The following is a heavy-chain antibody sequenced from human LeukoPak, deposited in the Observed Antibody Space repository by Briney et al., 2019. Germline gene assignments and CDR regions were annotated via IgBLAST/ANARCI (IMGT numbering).Heavy chain of an antibody. Sequence: GASVTVSCTASGGTFSSYAISWVRQAPGQGLEWMGGIIPIFGTANYAQKFQGRVTITADESTSTAYMELSSLRSEDTAVYYCARSQAPHQPAADYYYGMDVWGQGTTVTVSS. D-gene: IGHD6-13*01. V-gene: IGHV1-69*13. CDR1: GGTFSSYA. J-gene: IGHJ6*02. CDR3: ARSQAPHQPAADYYYGMDV. CDR2: IIPIFGTA.